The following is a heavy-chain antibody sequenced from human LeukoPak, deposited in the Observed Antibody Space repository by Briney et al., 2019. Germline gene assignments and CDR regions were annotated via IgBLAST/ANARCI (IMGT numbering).Heavy chain of an antibody. Sequence: ASVKVSCKASGYTFTDYDMHWVRQAPGQGLEWMGWINPNNGGTNYAQKFQGRVPMTRDTSISTAYMELSRLRSDDTAVYYCARERGQQVRFDPWGQGTLVTVSS. CDR2: INPNNGGT. V-gene: IGHV1-2*02. CDR1: GYTFTDYD. J-gene: IGHJ5*02. D-gene: IGHD6-13*01. CDR3: ARERGQQVRFDP.